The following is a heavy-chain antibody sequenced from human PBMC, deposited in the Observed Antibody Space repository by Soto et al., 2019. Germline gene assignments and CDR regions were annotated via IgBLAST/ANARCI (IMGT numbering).Heavy chain of an antibody. CDR2: IYHSGST. Sequence: QVQLQESDPGLVRPSGTLSLTCAVSGGSISSTNWWSWVRQPPGKGLEWIGEIYHSGSTNYNPSPKSRVTMSVDKSKNQFSLRLSSVTAADTAVYYCARDGAAALFRPPLTFWGQGTLVTVSS. D-gene: IGHD6-13*01. CDR1: GGSISSTNW. CDR3: ARDGAAALFRPPLTF. J-gene: IGHJ4*02. V-gene: IGHV4-4*02.